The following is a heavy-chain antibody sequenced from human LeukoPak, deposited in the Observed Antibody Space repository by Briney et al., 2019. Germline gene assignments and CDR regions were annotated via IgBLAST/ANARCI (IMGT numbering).Heavy chain of an antibody. D-gene: IGHD3-22*01. J-gene: IGHJ4*02. V-gene: IGHV4-61*02. CDR2: IYTSGST. CDR3: ARDSSGYYYHY. Sequence: PSETLSLTCTVSGGSISSGSYYWSWIRQPAGKGLEWIGRIYTSGSTNYNPSLKSRVTISVDTSKNQFSLKLSSVTAADTAVYYCARDSSGYYYHYWGQGTLVTVSP. CDR1: GGSISSGSYY.